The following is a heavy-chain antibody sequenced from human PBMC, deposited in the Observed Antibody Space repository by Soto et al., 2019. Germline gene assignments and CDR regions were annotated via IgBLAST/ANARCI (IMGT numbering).Heavy chain of an antibody. CDR2: VKSEIDGGTT. Sequence: EVQLVESGGGLVKPGVSLRLSCAASGFTVEDAWMSWVRQTPGKGLEWVGRVKSEIDGGTTDYAVPGKGRFTISRDDATNMLYLQMNSLNTADTAVYYCTSAPGAHRYYWGQGTLVTVSS. V-gene: IGHV3-15*01. CDR3: TSAPGAHRYY. D-gene: IGHD3-10*01. CDR1: GFTVEDAW. J-gene: IGHJ4*02.